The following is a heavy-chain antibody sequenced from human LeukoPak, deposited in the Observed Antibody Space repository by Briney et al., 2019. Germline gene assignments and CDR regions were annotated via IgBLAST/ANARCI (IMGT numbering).Heavy chain of an antibody. Sequence: SVTVSCKASGYTFTGYYMHWVRQAPAQGLEWMGRINPNTGSTNYAQRFQGRATLTRDNYIDTAYMELKRLRSDDTAMYYCVRGEDSDNWGQGTLLIVSS. CDR1: GYTFTGYY. J-gene: IGHJ4*02. CDR3: VRGEDSDN. V-gene: IGHV1-2*06. CDR2: INPNTGST.